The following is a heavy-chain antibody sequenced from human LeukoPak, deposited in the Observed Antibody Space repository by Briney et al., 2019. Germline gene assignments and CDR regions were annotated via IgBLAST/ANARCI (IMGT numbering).Heavy chain of an antibody. D-gene: IGHD3-9*01. CDR3: ARHPPNYDILTGYYITYYFDY. CDR1: GGSISSSSYY. J-gene: IGHJ4*02. V-gene: IGHV4-39*01. CDR2: IYYSGST. Sequence: PSETLPLTCTVSGGSISSSSYYWGWIRQPPGKGLEWIGSIYYSGSTYSNPSLKSRVTISVDTSKNQFSLNLSSVTAADTAVYYCARHPPNYDILTGYYITYYFDYWGQGTLVTVSS.